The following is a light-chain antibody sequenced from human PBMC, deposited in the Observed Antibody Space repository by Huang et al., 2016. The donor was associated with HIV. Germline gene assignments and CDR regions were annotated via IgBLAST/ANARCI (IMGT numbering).Light chain of an antibody. Sequence: VMTQSPATLSVSPGERVTLSCRASQTVIRNLAWYQQRPGQPPRLLVYGASVRAAGGPGRFSGSGSGTDFTLTITSLQSEDFAIYYCQQYNRWPPLTFGGGTKVETK. CDR2: GAS. CDR1: QTVIRN. V-gene: IGKV3-15*01. J-gene: IGKJ4*01. CDR3: QQYNRWPPLT.